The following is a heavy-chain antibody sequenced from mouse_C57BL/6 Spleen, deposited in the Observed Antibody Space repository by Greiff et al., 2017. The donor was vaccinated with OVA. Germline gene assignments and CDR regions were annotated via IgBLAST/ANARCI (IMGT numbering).Heavy chain of an antibody. J-gene: IGHJ1*03. Sequence: EVQLVESGGGLVKPGGSLKLSCAASGFTFSSYAMSWVRQTPGKRLEWVATISDGGSYTYYPDNVKGRFTISRDNAKNNLYLQMSHLKSEDTAMDYCTRPNYRYFDVWGTGTTVTVSS. CDR3: TRPNYRYFDV. CDR2: ISDGGSYT. D-gene: IGHD6-5*01. CDR1: GFTFSSYA. V-gene: IGHV5-4*01.